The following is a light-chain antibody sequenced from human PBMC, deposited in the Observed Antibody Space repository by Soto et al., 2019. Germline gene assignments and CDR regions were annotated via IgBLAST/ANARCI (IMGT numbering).Light chain of an antibody. CDR3: QQYDNLPPFT. J-gene: IGKJ3*01. Sequence: DIQMTQSPSSLSASVGDRVTITCQARQDISNYLNWYQQKPGKAPKLLIYDASNLETGVPSRFSGSGSGTEYTVTISILQREDIATFYCQQYDNLPPFTFGPGTKVDIK. CDR2: DAS. V-gene: IGKV1-33*01. CDR1: QDISNY.